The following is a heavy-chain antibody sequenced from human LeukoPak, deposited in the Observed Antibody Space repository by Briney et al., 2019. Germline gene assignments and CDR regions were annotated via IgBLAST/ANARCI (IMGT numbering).Heavy chain of an antibody. CDR1: GGSISSSSYY. V-gene: IGHV4-39*07. CDR3: ARDNGLLLRGGDY. J-gene: IGHJ4*02. CDR2: IYYSGST. Sequence: SETLSLTCTVSGGSISSSSYYWGWLRQPPGKGLEWIGSIYYSGSTYYNPSLKSRVTISVDTSKNQFSLKLSSVTAADTAVYYCARDNGLLLRGGDYWGQGTLVTVSS. D-gene: IGHD3-22*01.